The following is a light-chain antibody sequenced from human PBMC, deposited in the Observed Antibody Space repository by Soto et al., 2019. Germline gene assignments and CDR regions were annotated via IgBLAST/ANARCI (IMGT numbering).Light chain of an antibody. J-gene: IGLJ1*01. CDR2: EVS. CDR1: TSDVGGYNR. CDR3: SSYTRSTSYV. V-gene: IGLV2-14*01. Sequence: QSALTQSASVFGSPGQSITISCTGTTSDVGGYNRVSWYQQHPGKAPKLIIYEVSNRPSGVSNRFSGSKSGNTASLTISGLQAEDESDYYCSSYTRSTSYVLGTGTKLTVL.